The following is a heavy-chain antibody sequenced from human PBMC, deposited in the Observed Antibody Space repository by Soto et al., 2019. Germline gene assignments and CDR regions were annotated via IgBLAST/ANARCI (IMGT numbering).Heavy chain of an antibody. V-gene: IGHV4-34*01. Sequence: ASETLSLTCAVYGESFSGYYWSWIRQPPGKGLEWIGEINHSGSTNYNPSLKSRVTISVDTSKNQFTLKLSSVTAADTAVYYCARASIRGYYYDSSGIYWFDPWGQGTLVTVSS. J-gene: IGHJ5*02. D-gene: IGHD3-22*01. CDR3: ARASIRGYYYDSSGIYWFDP. CDR2: INHSGST. CDR1: GESFSGYY.